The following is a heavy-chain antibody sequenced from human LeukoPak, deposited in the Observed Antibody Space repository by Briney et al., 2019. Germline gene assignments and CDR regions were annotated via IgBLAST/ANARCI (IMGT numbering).Heavy chain of an antibody. J-gene: IGHJ3*02. CDR3: ARGRDYDFWSGDDAFDI. Sequence: SETLSLTCTVSGGSISSYYWSWIRQPPGKGLEWIGYIYYSGSTNYNPSLKSRVTISVDTSKNQFSLKLSSVTAADTAVYYCARGRDYDFWSGDDAFDIWGQGTMVTVSS. D-gene: IGHD3-3*01. CDR2: IYYSGST. V-gene: IGHV4-59*01. CDR1: GGSISSYY.